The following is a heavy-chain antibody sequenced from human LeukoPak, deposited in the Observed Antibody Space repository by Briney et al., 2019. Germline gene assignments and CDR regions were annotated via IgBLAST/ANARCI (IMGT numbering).Heavy chain of an antibody. Sequence: PGGSLRLSCAASGFTFSSYAMSWVRQAPGKGLEWVSAISGSGGSTYYADSVKGRFTISRDNSKNTLYLQMNSLRAEDTAVYYCASPQGVYSGYDYRFDPWGQGTLVTVSS. D-gene: IGHD5-12*01. CDR2: ISGSGGST. J-gene: IGHJ5*02. CDR1: GFTFSSYA. V-gene: IGHV3-23*01. CDR3: ASPQGVYSGYDYRFDP.